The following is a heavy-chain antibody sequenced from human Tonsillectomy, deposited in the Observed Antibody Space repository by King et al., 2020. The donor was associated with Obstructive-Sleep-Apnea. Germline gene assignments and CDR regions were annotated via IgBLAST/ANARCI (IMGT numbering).Heavy chain of an antibody. Sequence: VQLVESGGGLVQPGGSLRISCAASGFTFSRFWLSWVRQAPGKGLEWVANINQDGSEKYYVDSVKGRFTISRDNAKNSQYLQMNSLRAEDTAVYYCARDLRVLDLDSTGFSPYYFDYWGQGTLVPVSS. CDR2: INQDGSEK. CDR3: ARDLRVLDLDSTGFSPYYFDY. CDR1: GFTFSRFW. V-gene: IGHV3-7*03. J-gene: IGHJ4*02. D-gene: IGHD2-8*02.